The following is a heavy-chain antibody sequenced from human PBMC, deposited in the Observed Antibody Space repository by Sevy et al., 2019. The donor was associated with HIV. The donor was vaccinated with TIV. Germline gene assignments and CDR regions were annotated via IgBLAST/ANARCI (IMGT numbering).Heavy chain of an antibody. V-gene: IGHV3-15*01. CDR2: IKSKTDGGTT. Sequence: GGSLRLSCAASGFTFSNAWMSWVRQAPGKGLEWVGLIKSKTDGGTTDYAAPVKGRFTISRDDSKNTLYLQMNSLKTEDTAVYYCTTGSRNYYDSSGYAFDIWGQGTMVTVSS. CDR1: GFTFSNAW. D-gene: IGHD3-22*01. CDR3: TTGSRNYYDSSGYAFDI. J-gene: IGHJ3*02.